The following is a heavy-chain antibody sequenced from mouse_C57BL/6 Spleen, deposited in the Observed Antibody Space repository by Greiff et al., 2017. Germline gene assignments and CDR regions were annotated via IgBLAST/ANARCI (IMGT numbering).Heavy chain of an antibody. V-gene: IGHV6-6*01. D-gene: IGHD2-3*01. CDR2: IRNKANNHAT. J-gene: IGHJ2*01. CDR1: GFTFSDAW. Sequence: EVQLVESGGGLVQPGGSMKLSCAASGFTFSDAWMDWVRQSPEKGLEWVAEIRNKANNHATYYAESVKGRFTISRDDSKSSVYLQMNSLRAEDTGIYYCTRPRSIYDGFYFDYWGQGTTLTVSS. CDR3: TRPRSIYDGFYFDY.